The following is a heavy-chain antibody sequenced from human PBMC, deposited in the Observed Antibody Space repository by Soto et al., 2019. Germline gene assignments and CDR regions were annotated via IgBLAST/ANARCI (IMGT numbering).Heavy chain of an antibody. CDR2: IYYSGST. CDR1: GGSISSSSYY. Sequence: SSETLSLTCTVSGGSISSSSYYWGWIRQPPGKGLEWIGSIYYSGSTYYNPSLKSRVTISVDTSKNQFSLKLSSVTAADTAVYYCAKGDYGDYYFDYWGQGTLVTVSS. CDR3: AKGDYGDYYFDY. V-gene: IGHV4-39*01. J-gene: IGHJ4*02. D-gene: IGHD4-17*01.